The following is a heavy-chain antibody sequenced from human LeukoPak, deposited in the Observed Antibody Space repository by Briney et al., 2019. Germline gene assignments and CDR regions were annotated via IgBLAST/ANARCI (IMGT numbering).Heavy chain of an antibody. CDR2: IYYSGST. V-gene: IGHV4-59*01. D-gene: IGHD6-13*01. Sequence: SETLSLTCTVSGGSISSYYWSWIRQPPGKGLEWIGYIYYSGSTNYNPSLKSRVTISVDTSKNQFSLKLSSVTVADTAVYYCARAWSSSWYVIDYWGQGTLVTVSS. J-gene: IGHJ4*02. CDR3: ARAWSSSWYVIDY. CDR1: GGSISSYY.